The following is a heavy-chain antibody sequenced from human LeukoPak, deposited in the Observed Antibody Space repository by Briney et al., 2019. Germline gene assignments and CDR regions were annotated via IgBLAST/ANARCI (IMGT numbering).Heavy chain of an antibody. CDR3: ATTLSSSWYYNWFDP. CDR2: IYHSGST. CDR1: GYSISSGYY. Sequence: SETLSLTCTVSGYSISSGYYWGWIRQPPGKGLEWIGSIYHSGSTYYNPSLKSRVTISVDNSKNQFSLKVSSATAADTAVYYCATTLSSSWYYNWFDPWGQGTLVTVSS. D-gene: IGHD6-13*01. V-gene: IGHV4-38-2*02. J-gene: IGHJ5*02.